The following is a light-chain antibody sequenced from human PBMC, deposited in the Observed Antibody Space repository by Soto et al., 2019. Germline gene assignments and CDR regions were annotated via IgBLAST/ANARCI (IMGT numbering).Light chain of an antibody. Sequence: DIQMTQSPSSLSASVGDRVSITCQTSQNINTDLNWYQQKPGKAPKVLIYGASILQSGGPLRFSGSGSGAEFTLTISSLEPEDFATYYCQESYSSLWGTCGQGTKVEI. CDR1: QNINTD. J-gene: IGKJ1*01. V-gene: IGKV1-39*01. CDR3: QESYSSLWGT. CDR2: GAS.